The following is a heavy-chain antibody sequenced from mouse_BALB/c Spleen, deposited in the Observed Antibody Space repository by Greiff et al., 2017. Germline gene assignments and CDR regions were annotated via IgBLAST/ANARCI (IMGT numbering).Heavy chain of an antibody. CDR1: GYSITSDYA. D-gene: IGHD6-1*01. V-gene: IGHV3-2*02. CDR2: ISYSGST. Sequence: EVKLMESGPGLVKPSQSLSLTCTVTGYSITSDYAWNWIRQFPGNKLEWMGYISYSGSTSYNPSLKSRISITRDTSKNQFFLQLNSVTTEDTATYYCARGQYYFDYWGQGTTLTVSS. CDR3: ARGQYYFDY. J-gene: IGHJ2*01.